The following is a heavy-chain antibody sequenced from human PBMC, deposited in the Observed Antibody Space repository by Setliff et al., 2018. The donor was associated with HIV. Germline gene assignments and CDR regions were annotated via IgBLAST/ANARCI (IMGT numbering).Heavy chain of an antibody. Sequence: PSETLSLTCSVSGDSMSSFSSYWGWIRQSPRKGLEWIGSIYPSGITYYNPSLKSRVTISVDTSKNQFSLKLTSVTAADTALYYCARGANFYTPRKRIFDYWGQGMSVTVS. D-gene: IGHD3-3*01. J-gene: IGHJ4*02. CDR2: IYPSGIT. CDR3: ARGANFYTPRKRIFDY. V-gene: IGHV4-39*07. CDR1: GDSMSSFSSY.